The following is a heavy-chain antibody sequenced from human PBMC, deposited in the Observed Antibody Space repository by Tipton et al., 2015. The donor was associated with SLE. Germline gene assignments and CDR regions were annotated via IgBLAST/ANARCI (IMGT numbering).Heavy chain of an antibody. J-gene: IGHJ4*02. CDR3: ARHPAVAYFDY. CDR2: IYYSGST. CDR1: GGSISSSSYY. D-gene: IGHD6-19*01. Sequence: LRLSCTVSGGSISSSSYYWGWIRQPPGKGLEWIGSIYYSGSTYYNPSLKSRVTISVDTSKNQFSLKLSSVTAADTAVYYCARHPAVAYFDYWGQGTLVTVSS. V-gene: IGHV4-39*07.